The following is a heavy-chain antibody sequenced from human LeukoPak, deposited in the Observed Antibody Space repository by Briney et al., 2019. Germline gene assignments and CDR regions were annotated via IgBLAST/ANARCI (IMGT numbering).Heavy chain of an antibody. D-gene: IGHD3-16*01. CDR1: GGTFSTNG. V-gene: IGHV1-69*05. J-gene: IGHJ6*03. Sequence: GASVKVSCKASGGTFSTNGFSWVREAPGQGLEWMGAIIPIYGTPKYAPRFQGRVTITTDESTSTAYMELSSLRSDDTAVYYCARDHCGIVENGYDYFYYDMDVWGKGTTVTVSS. CDR3: ARDHCGIVENGYDYFYYDMDV. CDR2: IIPIYGTP.